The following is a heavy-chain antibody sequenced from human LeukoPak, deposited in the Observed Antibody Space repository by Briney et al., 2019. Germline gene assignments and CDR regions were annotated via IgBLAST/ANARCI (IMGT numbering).Heavy chain of an antibody. D-gene: IGHD6-19*01. CDR2: IKQDGSEK. J-gene: IGHJ4*02. V-gene: IGHV3-7*01. Sequence: GGSLRFSCAASGFTFSSYWMSWVRQAPGKGLEWVANIKQDGSEKYYVDSVKGRFTISRDNAKNSLYLQMNSLRAEDTAVYYCASPPERDSSGWWYYWGQGTLVTVSS. CDR1: GFTFSSYW. CDR3: ASPPERDSSGWWYY.